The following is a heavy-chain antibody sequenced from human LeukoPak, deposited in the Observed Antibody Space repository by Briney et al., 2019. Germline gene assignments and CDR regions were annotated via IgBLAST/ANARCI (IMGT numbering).Heavy chain of an antibody. V-gene: IGHV1-2*06. D-gene: IGHD1-26*01. CDR2: INPNSGGT. Sequence: ASVKVSCKASGYTFTGYYTHWVRQAPGQGLEWMGRINPNSGGTNYAQKFQGRVTMTRDTSISTAYMELSSLRSEDTAVYYCARATANSGSYLTLECWGQGTLVTVSS. J-gene: IGHJ4*02. CDR1: GYTFTGYY. CDR3: ARATANSGSYLTLEC.